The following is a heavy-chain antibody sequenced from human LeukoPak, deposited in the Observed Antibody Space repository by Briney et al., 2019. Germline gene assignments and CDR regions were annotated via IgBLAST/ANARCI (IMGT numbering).Heavy chain of an antibody. V-gene: IGHV1-2*02. CDR1: GYTFTGYY. Sequence: ASVKVSCKASGYTFTGYYMHWVRQAPGQGLEWMGWINPNSGGTNYAQKFQGRVTMTRDTSISTAYMELSRLRSDDTVVYYCARVVCSSTSCHKDAFDIWGQGTMVTVSS. D-gene: IGHD2-2*02. J-gene: IGHJ3*02. CDR3: ARVVCSSTSCHKDAFDI. CDR2: INPNSGGT.